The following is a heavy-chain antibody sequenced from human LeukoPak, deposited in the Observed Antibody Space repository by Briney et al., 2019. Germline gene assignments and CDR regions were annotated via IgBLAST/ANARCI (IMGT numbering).Heavy chain of an antibody. CDR3: ARDHDSAAGTCKAFDI. J-gene: IGHJ3*02. V-gene: IGHV3-23*01. D-gene: IGHD6-13*01. Sequence: GGSLRLSCAASDFSFITYAMSWVRQAPGKGLEWVSTISGGGDATYYADSVKGRFTISRDNSKNTLYSQMNSLRAEDTALYYCARDHDSAAGTCKAFDIWGQGTMVTVSS. CDR1: DFSFITYA. CDR2: ISGGGDAT.